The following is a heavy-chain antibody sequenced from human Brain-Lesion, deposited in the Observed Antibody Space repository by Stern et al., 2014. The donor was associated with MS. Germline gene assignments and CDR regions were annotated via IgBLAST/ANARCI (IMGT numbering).Heavy chain of an antibody. CDR2: IRQDGGET. J-gene: IGHJ5*02. Sequence: VQLVQSGGGLVRPGESLTLSCVASGFTFSRYWMTWVRQAPGKGLDWVANIRQDGGETYYVDSVKARFTISRDNAKNSLFLQMNSLRVEDTAVYYCSRHLAFEFPPWGQGTLVTVSS. CDR3: SRHLAFEFPP. V-gene: IGHV3-7*01. CDR1: GFTFSRYW. D-gene: IGHD2/OR15-2a*01.